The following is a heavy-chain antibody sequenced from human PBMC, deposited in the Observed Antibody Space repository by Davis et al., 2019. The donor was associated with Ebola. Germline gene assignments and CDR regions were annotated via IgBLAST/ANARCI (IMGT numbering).Heavy chain of an antibody. V-gene: IGHV1-46*01. D-gene: IGHD3-22*01. Sequence: AASVKVSCKASGYTFTSYYMHWVRQAPGQGLEWMGIINPRSGSTSYTQKFQGRVTMTRDTSTSTVYMELSSLRSEDTAMYYCARYDSSGHTLGAFDIWGQGTMVTVSS. CDR1: GYTFTSYY. J-gene: IGHJ3*02. CDR2: INPRSGST. CDR3: ARYDSSGHTLGAFDI.